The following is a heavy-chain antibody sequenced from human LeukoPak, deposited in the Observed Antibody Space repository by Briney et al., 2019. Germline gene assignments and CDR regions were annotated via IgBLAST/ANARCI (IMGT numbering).Heavy chain of an antibody. D-gene: IGHD4-17*01. Sequence: SETLSLTCTVSNGSLSIYYWSWVRQPAGKGLEWIGRISASGSTNYNPSPKSRVTMSVDTSKNQFSLKLSSVTAADTAVYYCAREITVTRPFDYWGQRTLVTVSS. CDR3: AREITVTRPFDY. CDR2: ISASGST. CDR1: NGSLSIYY. J-gene: IGHJ4*02. V-gene: IGHV4-4*07.